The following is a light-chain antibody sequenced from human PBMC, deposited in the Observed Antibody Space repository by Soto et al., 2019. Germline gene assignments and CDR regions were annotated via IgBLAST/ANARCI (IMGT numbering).Light chain of an antibody. CDR2: DDS. Sequence: DFHMTQSPSTLSASVGDRVTITCRTSQSVYSWLVWYQQKPGKAPKLLIFDDSILQSGVPSRFNGSASGTEFTLTISSLQPDDFATYYCQHYGGLYTFGQGTKLEIK. J-gene: IGKJ2*01. CDR1: QSVYSW. CDR3: QHYGGLYT. V-gene: IGKV1-5*01.